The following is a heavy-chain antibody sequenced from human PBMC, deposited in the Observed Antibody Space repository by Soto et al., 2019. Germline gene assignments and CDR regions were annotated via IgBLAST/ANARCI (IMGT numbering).Heavy chain of an antibody. CDR3: AKELKDDDFWSGYRR. CDR2: ISGSGGST. V-gene: IGHV3-23*01. CDR1: GFTFSSYS. D-gene: IGHD3-3*01. J-gene: IGHJ1*01. Sequence: GGSLRLSCAASGFTFSSYSMSWVRQAPGKGLEWVSAISGSGGSTYYADSVKGRFTISRDNSKNTLYLQMNSLRAEDTAVYYCAKELKDDDFWSGYRRWGQGTLVTVSS.